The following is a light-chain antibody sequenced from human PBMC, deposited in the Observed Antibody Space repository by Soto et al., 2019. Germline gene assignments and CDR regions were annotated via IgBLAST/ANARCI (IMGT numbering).Light chain of an antibody. CDR3: CSPAGNYTLV. J-gene: IGLJ2*01. CDR2: EVS. V-gene: IGLV2-14*01. CDR1: SSDVGGYNY. Sequence: QSVLTQPASVSGSPGQSITISCTGTSSDVGGYNYVSWYQQHPGKAPKLMIYEVSNRPSGVSNRFSGSRSGNTASLTISGLQAEDEADYYCCSPAGNYTLVFGGGTKVTVL.